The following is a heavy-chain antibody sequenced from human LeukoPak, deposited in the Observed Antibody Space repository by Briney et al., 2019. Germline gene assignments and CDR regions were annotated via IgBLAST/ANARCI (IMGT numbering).Heavy chain of an antibody. Sequence: ASVKVSCKASGYTFTSYYMHWVRQAPGQGLEWMGIINPSGGSTSYAQKFQGRVTMTRDMSMSTVYMELSSLRSEDTAVYYCARCASTVVTRYYFDYWGQGTLVTVSS. J-gene: IGHJ4*02. D-gene: IGHD4-23*01. CDR1: GYTFTSYY. CDR3: ARCASTVVTRYYFDY. V-gene: IGHV1-46*01. CDR2: INPSGGST.